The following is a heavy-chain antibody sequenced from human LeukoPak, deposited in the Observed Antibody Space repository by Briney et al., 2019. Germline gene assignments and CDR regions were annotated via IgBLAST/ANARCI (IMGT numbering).Heavy chain of an antibody. CDR1: GYTFTSYG. CDR2: INPNSGGT. D-gene: IGHD3-16*02. CDR3: ARVRSREFQLYGPFVY. Sequence: ASVKVSCQAAGYTFTSYGITWVRQAPGQGLEWMGWINPNSGGTNYAQKFQGRVTMTRDTSISTAYMELSRLRSDDTAVYYCARVRSREFQLYGPFVYWGQGTLVTVSS. V-gene: IGHV1-2*02. J-gene: IGHJ4*02.